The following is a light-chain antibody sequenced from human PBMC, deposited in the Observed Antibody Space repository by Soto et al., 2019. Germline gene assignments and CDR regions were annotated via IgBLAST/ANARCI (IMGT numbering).Light chain of an antibody. Sequence: QPVLTQPASVSYSPGHSITISCTGTSSDVGGSNFVSWYQQHPGKPPKLIIYDVANRPSGVSNRFSGSKSGSTASLIISRLQTEDEADYYCVSYTSSTTYVFGPGTKVTVL. CDR3: VSYTSSTTYV. CDR1: SSDVGGSNF. V-gene: IGLV2-14*03. CDR2: DVA. J-gene: IGLJ1*01.